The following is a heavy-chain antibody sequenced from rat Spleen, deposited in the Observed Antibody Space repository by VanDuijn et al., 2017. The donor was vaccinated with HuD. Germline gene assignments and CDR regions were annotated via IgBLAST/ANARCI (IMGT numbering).Heavy chain of an antibody. CDR2: ITSGGAIT. V-gene: IGHV5-25*01. Sequence: EVQMVESGGGLVQPGRSLKLSCAASGSTFRSFAMAWVRQAPKKGLEWVGTITSGGAITSYRDSVKGRFTISRDTAKSTLYLQMDSLRSEDTATYYRARHGYDGSYYYWDYWGQGVMVTVSS. CDR1: GSTFRSFA. J-gene: IGHJ2*01. CDR3: ARHGYDGSYYYWDY. D-gene: IGHD1-12*02.